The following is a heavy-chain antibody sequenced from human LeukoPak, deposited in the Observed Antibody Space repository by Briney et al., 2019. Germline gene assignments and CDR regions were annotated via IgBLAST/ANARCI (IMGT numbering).Heavy chain of an antibody. CDR1: GGSISSHY. J-gene: IGHJ4*02. CDR2: IFNIAST. V-gene: IGHV4-59*11. D-gene: IGHD4-17*01. CDR3: SYGDYGRFDY. Sequence: SETLSLTCTVSGGSISSHYWSWIRQPPGQGLEWIGYIFNIASTSYNPPLKSRVTISVDTSKNQFSLKLNSVTAADTAVYYCSYGDYGRFDYWGQGTLVTVSS.